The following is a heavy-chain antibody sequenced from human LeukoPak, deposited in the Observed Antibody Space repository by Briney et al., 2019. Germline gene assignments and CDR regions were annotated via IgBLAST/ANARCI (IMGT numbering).Heavy chain of an antibody. CDR2: ISGSGTST. CDR1: GFTFSNYA. V-gene: IGHV3-23*01. CDR3: AKDSFVVGATKDY. Sequence: GGSLRLSCAASGFTFSNYAMSWVRQAPGKGLEWVSAISGSGTSTYYVDSVKGRFTISRDNSKNTLYLQMNSLRAEDTAVYYCAKDSFVVGATKDYWGQGTLVTVSS. J-gene: IGHJ4*02. D-gene: IGHD1-26*01.